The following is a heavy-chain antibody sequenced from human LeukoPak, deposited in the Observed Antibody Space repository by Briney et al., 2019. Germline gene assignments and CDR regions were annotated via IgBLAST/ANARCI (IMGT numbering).Heavy chain of an antibody. V-gene: IGHV3-30*04. CDR2: ISYDGGNK. Sequence: GGSLRLSCAASGFTFSSYEMHWVRQAPGKGLEWVAVISYDGGNKYYADSVRGRFTISRDNSKNTLYLQMNSLRAEGTAVYYCASTGDFWSGYSAPFDYWGQGTLVTVSS. CDR3: ASTGDFWSGYSAPFDY. J-gene: IGHJ4*02. CDR1: GFTFSSYE. D-gene: IGHD3-3*01.